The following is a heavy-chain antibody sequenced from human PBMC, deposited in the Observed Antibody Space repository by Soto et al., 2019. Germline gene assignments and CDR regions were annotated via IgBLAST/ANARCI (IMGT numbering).Heavy chain of an antibody. CDR1: GYSFTSYW. J-gene: IGHJ6*02. D-gene: IGHD5-18*01. V-gene: IGHV5-51*01. Sequence: PGESLKISCKGSGYSFTSYWIGWVRQMPGKGLEWMGIIYPGDSDTRYSPSFQGQVTISADKSISTAYLQWSSLKASDTAMYYCARHGVRGYSYGYTSYYYGMDVWGQGTTVTVS. CDR2: IYPGDSDT. CDR3: ARHGVRGYSYGYTSYYYGMDV.